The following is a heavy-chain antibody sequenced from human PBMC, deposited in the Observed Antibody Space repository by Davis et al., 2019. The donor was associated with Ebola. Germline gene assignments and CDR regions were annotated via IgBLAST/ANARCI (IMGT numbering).Heavy chain of an antibody. CDR1: GFTFSDYA. CDR2: ISGRGGST. D-gene: IGHD1-26*01. Sequence: PGGSLRLSCAASGFTFSDYAMTWVRQAPGKGLEWVSVISGRGGSTYYADSVKGRFTISRDNSKNTLYLQMNSLRAEDTAVYYCTTDSRQWELADYWGQGTLVTVSS. J-gene: IGHJ4*02. CDR3: TTDSRQWELADY. V-gene: IGHV3-23*01.